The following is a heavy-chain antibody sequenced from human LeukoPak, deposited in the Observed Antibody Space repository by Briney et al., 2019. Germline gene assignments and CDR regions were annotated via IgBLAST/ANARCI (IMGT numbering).Heavy chain of an antibody. D-gene: IGHD6-19*01. CDR1: GFTFSSYA. V-gene: IGHV3-23*01. Sequence: GGSLRLSCAASGFTFSSYAMSWVRQAPGKGLEWVSAISGSGGSTYYADSVKGRFTISRDNSKNTLFLQMNSLRAEDTAVYYCVKRTIAVAGIDYWGQGTLVTVSS. CDR3: VKRTIAVAGIDY. J-gene: IGHJ4*02. CDR2: ISGSGGST.